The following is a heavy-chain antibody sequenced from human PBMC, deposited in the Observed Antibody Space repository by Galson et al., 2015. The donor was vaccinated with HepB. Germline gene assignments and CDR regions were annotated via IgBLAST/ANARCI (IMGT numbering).Heavy chain of an antibody. CDR3: ARGKTEDVGFGP. V-gene: IGHV4-61*02. Sequence: TLSLTCTVSGGSISSGTYYWSWIRQPAGKGLEWIGRIFSSGSTNYNPSLKSRVTMSVDTSKNQFSLMLSSVSAADTAVYFCARGKTEDVGFGPWGQGTLVTVSS. CDR1: GGSISSGTYY. D-gene: IGHD2-15*01. CDR2: IFSSGST. J-gene: IGHJ5*02.